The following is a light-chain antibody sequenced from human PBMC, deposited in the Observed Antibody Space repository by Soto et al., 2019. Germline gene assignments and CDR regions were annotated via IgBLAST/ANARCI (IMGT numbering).Light chain of an antibody. J-gene: IGLJ1*01. CDR3: SSYRRGSTYV. Sequence: SVLTQPASVSGSPGQSITVSCTGNSSDVGGYNYVSWYQQHPGKAPRLMIYDVTNRPSGVSNRFSGSKSGNTASLTISVLQAEDEADYYCSSYRRGSTYVFGTGTKVTVL. CDR2: DVT. CDR1: SSDVGGYNY. V-gene: IGLV2-14*01.